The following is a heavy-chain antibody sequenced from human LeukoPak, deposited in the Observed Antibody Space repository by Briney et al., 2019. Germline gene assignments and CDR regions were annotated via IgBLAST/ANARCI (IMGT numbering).Heavy chain of an antibody. CDR3: ARRNDYSNYPPSDKNYYYGMDV. V-gene: IGHV1-69*13. J-gene: IGHJ6*02. CDR1: GGTFSSYA. D-gene: IGHD4-11*01. CDR2: IIPIFGTA. Sequence: SVKVSCKASGGTFSSYAISWVRQAPGQGLEWMGGIIPIFGTANYAQKFQGRVTITADESTSTAHMELSSLRSEDTAVYYCARRNDYSNYPPSDKNYYYGMDVWGQGTTVTVSS.